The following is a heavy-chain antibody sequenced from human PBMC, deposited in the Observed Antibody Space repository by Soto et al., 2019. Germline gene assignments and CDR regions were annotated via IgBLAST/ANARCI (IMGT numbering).Heavy chain of an antibody. D-gene: IGHD4-4*01. CDR2: IRGNGDST. J-gene: IGHJ4*02. CDR3: ANEGPADYSNYYFDY. CDR1: GFTFSSYA. V-gene: IGHV3-23*01. Sequence: PGGSLRLSCAASGFTFSSYAMSWVRQAPGKGLEWVSGIRGNGDSTYYADSVKGRFTISRDNSKNTLDLQMNSLRAEDTAVYYCANEGPADYSNYYFDYWGQGTLVTVSS.